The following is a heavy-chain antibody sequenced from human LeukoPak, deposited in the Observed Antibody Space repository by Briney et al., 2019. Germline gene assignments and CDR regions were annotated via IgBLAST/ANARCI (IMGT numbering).Heavy chain of an antibody. CDR2: INPNSVGT. CDR1: GYTFTGYY. V-gene: IGHV1-2*02. CDR3: ARSTTGDHQGY. D-gene: IGHD1-1*01. Sequence: ASVKVSCKASGYTFTGYYMHWVRQAPGQGLEWMGWINPNSVGTNYAQKFQGRVTMTRDTSISTAYMELSRLRSDDTAVYYCARSTTGDHQGYWGQGTLVTVSS. J-gene: IGHJ4*02.